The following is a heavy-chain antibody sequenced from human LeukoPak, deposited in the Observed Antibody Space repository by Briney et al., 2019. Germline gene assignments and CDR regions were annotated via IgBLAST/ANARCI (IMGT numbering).Heavy chain of an antibody. CDR1: GFTFSGSA. CDR3: TRYAPSVVGATNDRYYYYYMDV. D-gene: IGHD1-26*01. J-gene: IGHJ6*03. V-gene: IGHV3-73*01. CDR2: IRSKANSYAT. Sequence: GGSLRLSCAASGFTFSGSAMHWVRQASGKGLEWVGRIRSKANSYATAYAASVKGRFTISRDDSKNTAYLQMNSLKTEDTAVYYCTRYAPSVVGATNDRYYYYYMDVWGKGTTVTISS.